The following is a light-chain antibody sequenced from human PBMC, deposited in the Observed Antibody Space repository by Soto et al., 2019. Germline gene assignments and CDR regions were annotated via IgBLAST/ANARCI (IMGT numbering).Light chain of an antibody. Sequence: QMTQSPSSLSASVGDIVTIPCRASKSISTYLNWYPNKPGKATKVLNNGASRLHPGVPSRFSGSGSGTDFTLTISSLQPEDFATYFCQQKYRLPRTFGQGTKVDIK. V-gene: IGKV1-39*01. CDR2: GAS. J-gene: IGKJ1*01. CDR3: QQKYRLPRT. CDR1: KSISTY.